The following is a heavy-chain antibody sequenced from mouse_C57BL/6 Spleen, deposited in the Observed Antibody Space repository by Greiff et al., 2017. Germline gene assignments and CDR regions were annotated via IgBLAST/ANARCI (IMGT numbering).Heavy chain of an antibody. Sequence: VQLQQPGAELVMPGASVKLSCKASGYTFTSYWMHWVKQRPGQGLEWIGEIDPSDSYTNYNQKFKGKSTLTVDKSSSTAYMQLRSLTSEDSAVYYCAYSNYGYFDVWGTGTTVTGSS. V-gene: IGHV1-69*01. CDR3: AYSNYGYFDV. CDR1: GYTFTSYW. J-gene: IGHJ1*03. CDR2: IDPSDSYT. D-gene: IGHD2-5*01.